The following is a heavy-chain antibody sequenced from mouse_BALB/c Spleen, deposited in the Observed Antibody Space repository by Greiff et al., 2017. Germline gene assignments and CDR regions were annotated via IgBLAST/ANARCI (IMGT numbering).Heavy chain of an antibody. CDR2: IRNKANGYTT. Sequence: EVKLVESGGGLVQPGGSLRPSCATSGFTFTDYYMSWVRQPPGKALEWLGFIRNKANGYTTEYSASVKGRFTISRDNSQSILYLQMNTLRAEDSATYYCARDAMITTVGAYWGQGTLVTVSA. D-gene: IGHD2-4*01. CDR1: GFTFTDYY. V-gene: IGHV7-3*02. CDR3: ARDAMITTVGAY. J-gene: IGHJ3*01.